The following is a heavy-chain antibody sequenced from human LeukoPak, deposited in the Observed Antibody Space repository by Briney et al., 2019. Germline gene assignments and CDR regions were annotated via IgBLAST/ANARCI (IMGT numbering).Heavy chain of an antibody. CDR2: ITSSSSYI. Sequence: PGGSLRLSCAASGFTFSSYSMNWVRQAPGKGLEWVSSITSSSSYIYYADSVKGRFTISRDNAKNSLYLQMNSLRAEDTALYYCARGGYYDSRYYFDYWGQGTLVTVSS. J-gene: IGHJ4*02. V-gene: IGHV3-21*04. CDR3: ARGGYYDSRYYFDY. CDR1: GFTFSSYS. D-gene: IGHD3-22*01.